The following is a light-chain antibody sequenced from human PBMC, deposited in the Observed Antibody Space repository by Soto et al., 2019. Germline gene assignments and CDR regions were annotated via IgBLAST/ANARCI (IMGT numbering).Light chain of an antibody. V-gene: IGKV3-20*01. CDR3: QQYGTSPPYA. CDR1: QSVSSTH. J-gene: IGKJ2*01. CDR2: GAS. Sequence: EIVLTQSPGTLPLSPGARDNLSCRPSQSVSSTHLAWYQQKPGQAPKLLIYGASNRATGIPDRFSGSGSGSDFTLTISSLEPEDFAMYYCQQYGTSPPYAFGQGTKLEIK.